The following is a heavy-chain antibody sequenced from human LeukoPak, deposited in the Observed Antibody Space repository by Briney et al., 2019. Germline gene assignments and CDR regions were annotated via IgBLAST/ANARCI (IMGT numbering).Heavy chain of an antibody. J-gene: IGHJ6*03. CDR2: ISYDGSNK. V-gene: IGHV3-30-3*01. CDR1: GFAFSSYA. D-gene: IGHD6-13*01. CDR3: AKGGSSSWYRIDYMDV. Sequence: GGSLRLSCAASGFAFSSYAMHWVRQAPGKGLEWVAVISYDGSNKYYADSVKGRFTISRDNAKNSLYLQMNSLRAEDTAVYYCAKGGSSSWYRIDYMDVWGKGTTVTVSS.